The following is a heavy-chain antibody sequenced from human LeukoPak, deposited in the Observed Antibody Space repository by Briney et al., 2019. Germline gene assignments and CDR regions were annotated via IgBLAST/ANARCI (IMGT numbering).Heavy chain of an antibody. Sequence: GESLKISCKGSGYSFTSYWIGWVRQMPGKGLEWMGIIYPGDSDTRYSPSFQGQVTISADKSISTAYLQWSSLKASDTAMYYCARRDCSGGSCYSGGRFDPWGQGTLVTVSS. J-gene: IGHJ5*02. CDR2: IYPGDSDT. CDR1: GYSFTSYW. CDR3: ARRDCSGGSCYSGGRFDP. D-gene: IGHD2-15*01. V-gene: IGHV5-51*01.